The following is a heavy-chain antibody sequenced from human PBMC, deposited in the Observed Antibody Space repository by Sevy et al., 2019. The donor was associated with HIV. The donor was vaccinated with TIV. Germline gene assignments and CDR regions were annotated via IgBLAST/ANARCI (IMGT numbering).Heavy chain of an antibody. CDR2: MSGRGGST. Sequence: GGSLRLSCAASGFTFSSYAMSWVRQAPGKGLEWVSAMSGRGGSTYYADSVKGRFTISRDNSKNTLYLQMNSLKAEDTAVYYCAKFLYYDSSEGAFDIWGQGTMVTVSS. CDR3: AKFLYYDSSEGAFDI. D-gene: IGHD3-22*01. V-gene: IGHV3-23*01. CDR1: GFTFSSYA. J-gene: IGHJ3*02.